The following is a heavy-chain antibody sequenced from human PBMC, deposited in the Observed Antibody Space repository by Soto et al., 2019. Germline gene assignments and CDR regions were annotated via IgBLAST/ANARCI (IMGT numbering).Heavy chain of an antibody. D-gene: IGHD6-6*01. J-gene: IGHJ3*02. CDR1: GFTFSSYA. Sequence: GGSLRLSCAASGFTFSSYAMSWVRQAPGKGLEWVSAISGSGGSTYYADSVKGRFTISRDNSKNTLYLQMNSLRAEDTAVYYCAKVIIGSSSGDDAFDIWGQGTMVTVSS. CDR3: AKVIIGSSSGDDAFDI. V-gene: IGHV3-23*01. CDR2: ISGSGGST.